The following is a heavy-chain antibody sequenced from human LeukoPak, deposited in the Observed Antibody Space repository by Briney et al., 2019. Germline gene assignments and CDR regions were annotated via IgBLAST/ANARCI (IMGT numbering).Heavy chain of an antibody. J-gene: IGHJ3*02. CDR2: IYYSGST. D-gene: IGHD2-21*01. CDR1: CGSLSSYY. V-gene: IGHV4-59*01. Sequence: KPSETLSLTCTVSCGSLSSYYWSWIRQPPGEGLEWIGYIYYSGSTNYNPSLKSRVTISVDTSKYQFSLKLSSVTAADTAVYYCARDPQGDDAFDIWGQGTMVTVSS. CDR3: ARDPQGDDAFDI.